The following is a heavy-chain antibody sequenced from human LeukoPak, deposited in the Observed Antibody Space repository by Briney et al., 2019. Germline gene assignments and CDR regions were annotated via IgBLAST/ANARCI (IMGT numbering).Heavy chain of an antibody. CDR1: GGSIITNNYY. J-gene: IGHJ6*03. CDR2: IYHSGTT. CDR3: TQNIGGYSHVYYVDV. Sequence: SETLSLTCIVSGGSIITNNYYWGWIRQPPGKGLEWIGTIYHSGTTYYDPSLRSRVTISVDTSNNQFSLKLTSVTAADTATYYCTQNIGGYSHVYYVDVWGKGTTVNVSS. D-gene: IGHD5-18*01. V-gene: IGHV4-39*07.